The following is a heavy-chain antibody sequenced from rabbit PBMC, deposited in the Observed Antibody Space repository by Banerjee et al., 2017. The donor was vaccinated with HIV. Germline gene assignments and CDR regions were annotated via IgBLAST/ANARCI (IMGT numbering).Heavy chain of an antibody. CDR2: IYAGKGST. J-gene: IGHJ4*01. D-gene: IGHD2-1*01. V-gene: IGHV1S7*01. CDR1: GFHFSSYY. CDR3: ARGLGYDDYGDYTYFNL. Sequence: PLVEPGGGLVQPGGSLPLSCKASGFHFSSYYTSWVRQAPGKGLEWIGIIYAGKGSTDYASWVNGRFTISSDNAQNTVDLQMNSLTAADTATYFCARGLGYDDYGDYTYFNLWGQGTLVTVS.